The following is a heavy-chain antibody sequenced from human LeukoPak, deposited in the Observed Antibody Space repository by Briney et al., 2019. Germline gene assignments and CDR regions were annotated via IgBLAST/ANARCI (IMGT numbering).Heavy chain of an antibody. CDR2: IIPIFGTA. CDR3: ARETITIFGVVISYMDV. Sequence: SSEKVSYKASGGTFSSYAISWVRQAPGQGLEWMGGIIPIFGTAHFAQKFQGRVTITAAESTSTGYMELSSLRSEDTAVYYCARETITIFGVVISYMDVWGKGTTVTVSS. J-gene: IGHJ6*03. V-gene: IGHV1-69*01. D-gene: IGHD3-3*01. CDR1: GGTFSSYA.